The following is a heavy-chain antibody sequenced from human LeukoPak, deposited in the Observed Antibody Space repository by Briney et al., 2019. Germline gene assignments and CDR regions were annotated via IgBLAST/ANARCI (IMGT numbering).Heavy chain of an antibody. V-gene: IGHV3-73*01. J-gene: IGHJ4*02. Sequence: GGSLRLSCAASGFTFSGSAIHWVRQSSGKGLEWVGQIDKKDKGYATATAYAASVKGRFTISRDDSKNTAYLQMNSLKTEDTAVYYCTRLLAEGYWGQGTLVTVSS. CDR1: GFTFSGSA. CDR3: TRLLAEGY. CDR2: IDKKDKGYATAT.